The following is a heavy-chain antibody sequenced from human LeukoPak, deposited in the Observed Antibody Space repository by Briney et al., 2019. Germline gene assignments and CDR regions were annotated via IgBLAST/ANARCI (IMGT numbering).Heavy chain of an antibody. CDR3: ARGNKWSFDY. CDR2: INSDGSVT. V-gene: IGHV3-74*01. J-gene: IGHJ4*02. D-gene: IGHD2-15*01. Sequence: GGSLRLSCVASGFTLSTDWMHWVRQAPGKGLVWVSRINSDGSVTSYADTVMVRVTISRDSAKNKLYLQMHSLRPEDTAVYYCARGNKWSFDYWGQGALVTVSS. CDR1: GFTLSTDW.